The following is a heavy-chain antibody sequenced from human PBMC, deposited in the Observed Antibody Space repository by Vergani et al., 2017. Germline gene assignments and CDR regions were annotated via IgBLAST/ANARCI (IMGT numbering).Heavy chain of an antibody. D-gene: IGHD3-3*01. Sequence: QVQLQESGPGLVKPSETLSLTCTVSGGSISSYYWSWIRQPPGKGLEWIGYIYYSGSSNYNPSLKSRVTISVDTSKNQFSLKLSSVTAADTAVYYCARGPRRYDFWSGKGGWYFDLWGRGTLVTVSS. J-gene: IGHJ2*01. CDR3: ARGPRRYDFWSGKGGWYFDL. CDR1: GGSISSYY. CDR2: IYYSGSS. V-gene: IGHV4-59*01.